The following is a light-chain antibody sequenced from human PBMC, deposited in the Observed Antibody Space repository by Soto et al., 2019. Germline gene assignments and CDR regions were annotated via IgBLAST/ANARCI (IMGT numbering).Light chain of an antibody. J-gene: IGLJ1*01. CDR3: SSYGGYNNVV. Sequence: QSVLTQPPSASGSPGQSVTISCTGTSXDVGGYNYVSRFQQHPGKAPKLIIHEVNQRPSGVPDRFSGSKSGNTASLTVSGLQAEDEGTYYCSSYGGYNNVVFGTGTKVTVL. V-gene: IGLV2-8*01. CDR2: EVN. CDR1: SXDVGGYNY.